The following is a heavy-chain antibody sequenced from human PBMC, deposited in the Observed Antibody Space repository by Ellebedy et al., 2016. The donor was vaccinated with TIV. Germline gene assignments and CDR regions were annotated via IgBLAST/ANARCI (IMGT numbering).Heavy chain of an antibody. V-gene: IGHV1-18*01. J-gene: IGHJ6*02. CDR3: ARAPSVDPHMDV. D-gene: IGHD6-19*01. CDR2: ISTENRNT. Sequence: AASVKVSCKASGYTFTNNAITWVRQAPGQGLEWMGWISTENRNTNYAQKFQGRVTMTSDTSTRTVYMELSSLRSEDTAVYYCARAPSVDPHMDVWGQGTTVTVSS. CDR1: GYTFTNNA.